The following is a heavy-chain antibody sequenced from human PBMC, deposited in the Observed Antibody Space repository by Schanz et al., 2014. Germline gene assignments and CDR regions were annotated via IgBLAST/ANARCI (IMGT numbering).Heavy chain of an antibody. V-gene: IGHV3-64D*06. Sequence: EVQLVESGGGLVRPGGSLRLSCAASGITLSGYGLHWVRQAPGKGLEYVSAISSDVNSTYYADSVKNRFTISRDNSKNTLYLHISSLRLDDTAVYYCVKPIKFRGGYTFEGWGQGTLVTVSS. CDR2: ISSDVNST. J-gene: IGHJ4*02. D-gene: IGHD6-25*01. CDR1: GITLSGYG. CDR3: VKPIKFRGGYTFEG.